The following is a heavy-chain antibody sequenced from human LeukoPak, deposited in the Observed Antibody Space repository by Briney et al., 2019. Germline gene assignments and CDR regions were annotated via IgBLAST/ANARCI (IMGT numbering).Heavy chain of an antibody. Sequence: SETLSLTCTVSGGSISGDYWNWIRQPPGKGLEWIGYIHYSGSTNHNPSLKSRVTISVDTSKKQFSLRLSSVTAADTAVYYCARGGGGYQLLPNWFDPWGQGTLVTVSS. CDR3: ARGGGGYQLLPNWFDP. V-gene: IGHV4-59*12. CDR2: IHYSGST. J-gene: IGHJ5*02. D-gene: IGHD2-2*01. CDR1: GGSISGDY.